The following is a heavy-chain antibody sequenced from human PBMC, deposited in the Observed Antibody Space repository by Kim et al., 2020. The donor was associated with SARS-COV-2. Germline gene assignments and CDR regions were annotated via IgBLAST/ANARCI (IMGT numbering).Heavy chain of an antibody. V-gene: IGHV1-2*06. CDR1: GYGFTGYY. Sequence: ASVKVSCKASGYGFTGYYIHWVRQAPGQGLEWMGRVNPNGGGTNYARKFQGTVTMTRDTSINTAYLELNNLLFGDTAVYFCAREDYTSSWYYFDSWGQGSLVTVSS. CDR3: AREDYTSSWYYFDS. CDR2: VNPNGGGT. D-gene: IGHD6-13*01. J-gene: IGHJ4*02.